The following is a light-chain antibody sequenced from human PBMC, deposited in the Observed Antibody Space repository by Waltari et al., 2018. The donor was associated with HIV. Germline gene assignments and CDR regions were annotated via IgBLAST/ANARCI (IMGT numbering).Light chain of an antibody. Sequence: SYELTQPLSVSVALGQTARITCGGNNIGSKHVPWSQPQPGHRPVLVIYRDSNRPSGIPERFAGSNSGNTATLTISRAQAGDEADYYCQVWDSSTADVVFGGGTTLTVL. CDR1: NIGSKH. J-gene: IGLJ2*01. V-gene: IGLV3-9*01. CDR2: RDS. CDR3: QVWDSSTADVV.